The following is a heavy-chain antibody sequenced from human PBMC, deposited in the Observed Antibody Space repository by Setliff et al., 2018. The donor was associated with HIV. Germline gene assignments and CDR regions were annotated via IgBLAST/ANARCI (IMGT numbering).Heavy chain of an antibody. CDR1: GGSISTYY. J-gene: IGHJ4*02. CDR3: ARLWGRTSGWRGNGY. V-gene: IGHV4-59*04. Sequence: SETLSLTCTVSGGSISTYYWSWIRQPPGKGLEWIGNIYYTGSTYYNPSLQTRVTINVDTSYKQFSLRLNSVTAADTAVYYCARLWGRTSGWRGNGYWGQGILVTVSS. D-gene: IGHD6-19*01. CDR2: IYYTGST.